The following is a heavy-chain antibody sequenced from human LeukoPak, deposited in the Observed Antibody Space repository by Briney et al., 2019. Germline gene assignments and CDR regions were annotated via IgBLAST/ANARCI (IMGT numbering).Heavy chain of an antibody. CDR2: IFNSGDT. J-gene: IGHJ3*02. D-gene: IGHD1-1*01. Sequence: PGGSLRLSCAASGFTISSNYMNWVRQAPGKGREWVSVIFNSGDTYYADSVKGRFTISRDTSKNTLYLQMNSLRVDDTAVYYCARDPAPATGAFDIWGQGTMVIIS. V-gene: IGHV3-53*01. CDR3: ARDPAPATGAFDI. CDR1: GFTISSNY.